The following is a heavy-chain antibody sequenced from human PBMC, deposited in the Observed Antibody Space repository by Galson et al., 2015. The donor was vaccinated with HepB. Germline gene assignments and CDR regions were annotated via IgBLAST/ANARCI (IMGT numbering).Heavy chain of an antibody. Sequence: SLRLSCAASGFTFSNYGMSWVRQAPGKGLEWVSAFSNSPGITYYADSVKGRFSISRDNSKHTLYLQMNSLRAEDTAVYYCARGRSAYPTYYYPLDVWGQGTTVIVSS. D-gene: IGHD3-16*01. V-gene: IGHV3-23*01. CDR1: GFTFSNYG. CDR3: ARGRSAYPTYYYPLDV. CDR2: FSNSPGIT. J-gene: IGHJ6*02.